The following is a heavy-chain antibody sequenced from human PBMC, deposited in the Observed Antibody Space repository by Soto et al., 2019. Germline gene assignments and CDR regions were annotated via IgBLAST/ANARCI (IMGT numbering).Heavy chain of an antibody. V-gene: IGHV1-69*01. CDR2: IIPIFGTA. J-gene: IGHJ6*02. CDR3: ARDRGGAMVRGVQSFYYYGMDV. Sequence: QVQLVQSGAEVKKPGSSVKVSCKASGGTFSSYAISWVRQAPGQGLEWMGGIIPIFGTANYAQKFQGRVTITADESTSTANMELSSLGSEDTAVYYCARDRGGAMVRGVQSFYYYGMDVWGQGTTVTVSS. CDR1: GGTFSSYA. D-gene: IGHD3-10*01.